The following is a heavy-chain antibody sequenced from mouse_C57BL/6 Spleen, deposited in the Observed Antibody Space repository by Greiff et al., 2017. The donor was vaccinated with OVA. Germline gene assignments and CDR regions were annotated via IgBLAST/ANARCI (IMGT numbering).Heavy chain of an antibody. D-gene: IGHD4-1*01. CDR2: ISSGGSYT. CDR3: ARHEGLTGTSFDY. Sequence: EVQRVESGGDLVKPGGSLKLSCAASGFTFSSYGMSWVRQTPDKRLEWVATISSGGSYTYYPDSVKGRFTISRDNAKNTLYLQMSSLKSEDTAMYYCARHEGLTGTSFDYWGQGTTLTVSS. V-gene: IGHV5-6*01. J-gene: IGHJ2*01. CDR1: GFTFSSYG.